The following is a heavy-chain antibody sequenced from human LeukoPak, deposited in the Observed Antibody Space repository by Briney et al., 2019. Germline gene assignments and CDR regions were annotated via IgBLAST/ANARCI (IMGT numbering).Heavy chain of an antibody. J-gene: IGHJ5*02. Sequence: PGGSLRLSCAASGFTVSSNYMTWVRQAPGKGLEWVSVIYNGANTNYADSVKGRFTISRDNAKNTLYLQMNSLRAEDTAVYYCARDSVGWLDPWGQGTLVTVSS. D-gene: IGHD5/OR15-5a*01. V-gene: IGHV3-53*01. CDR3: ARDSVGWLDP. CDR2: IYNGANT. CDR1: GFTVSSNY.